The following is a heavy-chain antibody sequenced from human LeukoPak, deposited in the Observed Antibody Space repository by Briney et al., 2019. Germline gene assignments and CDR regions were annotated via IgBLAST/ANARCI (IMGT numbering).Heavy chain of an antibody. V-gene: IGHV4-59*01. Sequence: SETLSLTCAVSGVSISNYYWSWIRQPPGKGLEWMGDIYDSGSTNYNSALKGRVTISVDTSKNQFSLFLSSVTAADTAVYYCARGPPDSQWLVWYYLDYWGQGTLVTVSS. CDR1: GVSISNYY. CDR2: IYDSGST. J-gene: IGHJ4*02. D-gene: IGHD6-19*01. CDR3: ARGPPDSQWLVWYYLDY.